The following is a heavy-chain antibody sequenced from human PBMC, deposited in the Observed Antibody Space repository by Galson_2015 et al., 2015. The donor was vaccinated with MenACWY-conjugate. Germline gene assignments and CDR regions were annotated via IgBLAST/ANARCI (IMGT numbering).Heavy chain of an antibody. Sequence: PALVKPTPPLTLPCTFSGFSLRTSGTRVSWIRQPPGKALEWLARIDWDDDKFYSTSLKTRLTISKDTSKNQVVLTMTNIDPVDTATYYCARIYHRGLYYYDSSGYPLDAFDIWGQGTMVTVSS. V-gene: IGHV2-70*04. D-gene: IGHD3-22*01. CDR2: IDWDDDK. CDR3: ARIYHRGLYYYDSSGYPLDAFDI. CDR1: GFSLRTSGTR. J-gene: IGHJ3*02.